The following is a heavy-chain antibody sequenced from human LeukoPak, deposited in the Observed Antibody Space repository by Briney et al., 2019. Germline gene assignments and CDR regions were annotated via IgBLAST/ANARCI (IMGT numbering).Heavy chain of an antibody. CDR3: ARQSIVVVVAATYFDY. J-gene: IGHJ4*02. CDR2: INHSGST. CDR1: GGSFSGYY. Sequence: SETLSLTCAVYGGSFSGYYWSWIRQPPGKGLEWIGEINHSGSTNYNPSLKSRVTTSVDTSKNQFSLKLSSVTAADTAVYYCARQSIVVVVAATYFDYWGQGTLVTVSS. V-gene: IGHV4-34*01. D-gene: IGHD2-15*01.